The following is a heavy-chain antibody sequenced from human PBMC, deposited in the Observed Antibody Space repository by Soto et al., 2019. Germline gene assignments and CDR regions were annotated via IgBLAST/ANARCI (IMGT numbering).Heavy chain of an antibody. CDR1: GYSFTSLD. CDR2: MQPSTGRT. J-gene: IGHJ4*02. V-gene: IGHV1-8*01. Sequence: ASVKVSCKASGYSFTSLDINWVRQTAGQGLEWMGWMQPSTGRTGYAQKFQGRVTMTRDTSINTAYMEPTTLTSDDTAFYYCARGVSAGVDYWGQGTLVTVSS. D-gene: IGHD1-26*01. CDR3: ARGVSAGVDY.